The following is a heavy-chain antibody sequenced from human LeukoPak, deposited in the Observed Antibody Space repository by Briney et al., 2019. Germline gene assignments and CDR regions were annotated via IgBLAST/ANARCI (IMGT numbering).Heavy chain of an antibody. CDR2: INHSGST. Sequence: SETLSLTCAVYGGSISGYYWSWIRQPPGKGLEWIGEINHSGSTNYNPSLKSRVTISVDTSKNQFSLKLSSVTAADTAVYYCARTPHYCSSTSCQYLDYWGQGTLVTVSS. J-gene: IGHJ4*02. D-gene: IGHD2-2*01. CDR1: GGSISGYY. V-gene: IGHV4-34*01. CDR3: ARTPHYCSSTSCQYLDY.